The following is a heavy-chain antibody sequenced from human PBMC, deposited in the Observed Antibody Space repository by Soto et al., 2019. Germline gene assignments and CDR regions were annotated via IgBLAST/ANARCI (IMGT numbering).Heavy chain of an antibody. Sequence: SETLSLTCAVSGYSISSDYYWGWIRQPPGKGLEWIGSISHSGSAYYNPSLKTRVTMSVDTSKNQFSLKLSSVTAADTALYYCARGLSGGFDYWGQGTLVTVSS. CDR2: ISHSGSA. J-gene: IGHJ4*02. V-gene: IGHV4-38-2*01. D-gene: IGHD7-27*01. CDR3: ARGLSGGFDY. CDR1: GYSISSDYY.